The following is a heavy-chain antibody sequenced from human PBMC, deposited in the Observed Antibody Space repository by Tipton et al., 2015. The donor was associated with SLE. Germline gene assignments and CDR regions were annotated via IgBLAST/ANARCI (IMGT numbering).Heavy chain of an antibody. CDR2: VNHLGTI. Sequence: LRLSCDVNGGSFSGYYWSWIRQSPGKGLEWIGEVNHLGTIYYNASLKSRVTISIDTSKSHFSLKLTSVTAADTAVYYYAREVITISDSDAVDIWGQGTMITVSS. D-gene: IGHD2-21*01. CDR3: AREVITISDSDAVDI. V-gene: IGHV4-34*01. CDR1: GGSFSGYY. J-gene: IGHJ3*02.